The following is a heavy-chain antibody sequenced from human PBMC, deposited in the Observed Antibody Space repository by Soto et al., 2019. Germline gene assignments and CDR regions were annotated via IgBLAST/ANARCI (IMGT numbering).Heavy chain of an antibody. CDR1: GYSFTSYW. D-gene: IGHD3-22*01. J-gene: IGHJ4*02. CDR3: ARRSDSSDYYLFFDY. Sequence: ESLKISCKGSGYSFTSYWIGWVRQMPGKGLEWMGIIHPGDSDTRYSPSFEGQVTISVDKSVRTASLQWSSLKASDTAMYYCARRSDSSDYYLFFDYWGQGTLVTVSS. CDR2: IHPGDSDT. V-gene: IGHV5-51*01.